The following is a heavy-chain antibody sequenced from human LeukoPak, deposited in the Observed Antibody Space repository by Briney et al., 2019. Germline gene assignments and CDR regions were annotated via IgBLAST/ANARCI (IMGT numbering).Heavy chain of an antibody. CDR3: ARDRCSGGSCHPYYYYMDV. V-gene: IGHV4-59*01. CDR1: GDSISSYY. CDR2: IYYSGST. Sequence: SETLSLTCTVSGDSISSYYWSWIRQPPGKGLEWIGYIYYSGSTNYNPSLKSRVTISVDTSKNQFSLKLSSVTAADTAVYYCARDRCSGGSCHPYYYYMDVWGKGTTVTVSS. D-gene: IGHD2-15*01. J-gene: IGHJ6*03.